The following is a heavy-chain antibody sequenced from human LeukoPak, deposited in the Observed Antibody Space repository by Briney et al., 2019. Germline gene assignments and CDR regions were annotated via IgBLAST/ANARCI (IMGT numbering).Heavy chain of an antibody. CDR1: GFTFSSFA. Sequence: PGGSLRLSCAASGFTFSSFAMNWVRQAPGKGLEWVSIISGSGDTTHYTDSVKGRFTVSRDNSKNTLYLQMNSLRAEDTAVYYCAKDSSVAGTLYYYYMDVWGKGTTVTIPS. V-gene: IGHV3-23*01. D-gene: IGHD6-19*01. CDR2: ISGSGDTT. J-gene: IGHJ6*03. CDR3: AKDSSVAGTLYYYYMDV.